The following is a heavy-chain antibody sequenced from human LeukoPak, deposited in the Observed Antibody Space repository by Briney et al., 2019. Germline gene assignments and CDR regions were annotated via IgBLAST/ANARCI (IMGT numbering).Heavy chain of an antibody. CDR3: VRSSGFPDY. V-gene: IGHV3-74*01. Sequence: GGSLRLSCAASEFTFNNYWMHWVRQAPGKGLVWVSRITSDGSSTNYADSVKGRFTISRDNAKNTLYLQMNSLRAEDTAVYYCVRSSGFPDYWGQGTLVTVSS. D-gene: IGHD3-22*01. CDR1: EFTFNNYW. CDR2: ITSDGSST. J-gene: IGHJ4*02.